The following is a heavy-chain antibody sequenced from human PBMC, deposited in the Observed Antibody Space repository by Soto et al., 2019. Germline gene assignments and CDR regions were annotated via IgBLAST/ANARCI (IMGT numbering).Heavy chain of an antibody. CDR2: IYYSGST. J-gene: IGHJ6*02. D-gene: IGHD3-10*01. CDR1: GGSISSYY. Sequence: KTSETLSLTCTVSGGSISSYYWSWIRQPPGKGLEWIGYIYYSGSTVYNPSFKSRVTISVDTSKNSLYLQMNSLRAEDTAVYYCAREGVWFGELLPDYYGMDVWGQGTTVTVSS. CDR3: AREGVWFGELLPDYYGMDV. V-gene: IGHV4-59*12.